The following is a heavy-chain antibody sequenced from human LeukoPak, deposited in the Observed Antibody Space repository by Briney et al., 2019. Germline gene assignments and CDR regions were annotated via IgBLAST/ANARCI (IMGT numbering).Heavy chain of an antibody. V-gene: IGHV4-59*01. Sequence: PSETLSLTCTVSGGSISSYYWSWIRQPPGKGLEWIGYIYYSGSTNYNPSLKSRVTISVDTSKNQFSLKLSSVTAADTAVYYCARALPDRGYYYYYYMDVWGKGTTVTVSS. CDR1: GGSISSYY. D-gene: IGHD2-2*01. J-gene: IGHJ6*03. CDR3: ARALPDRGYYYYYYMDV. CDR2: IYYSGST.